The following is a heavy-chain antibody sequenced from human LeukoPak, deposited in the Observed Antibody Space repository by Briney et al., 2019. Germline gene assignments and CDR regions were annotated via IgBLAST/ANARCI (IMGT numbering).Heavy chain of an antibody. D-gene: IGHD1-26*01. CDR2: ISFDGSKK. J-gene: IGHJ4*02. Sequence: GGSLRLSCAASGFTFSSYTMHWVRQAPGKGLEWVAVISFDGSKKYYADSVKGRLAISRDVSKNMLYLEMNSLRTEDTAVYYCAKDRVKEMSFYCFDCWGQGTLVTVSP. CDR3: AKDRVKEMSFYCFDC. CDR1: GFTFSSYT. V-gene: IGHV3-30*09.